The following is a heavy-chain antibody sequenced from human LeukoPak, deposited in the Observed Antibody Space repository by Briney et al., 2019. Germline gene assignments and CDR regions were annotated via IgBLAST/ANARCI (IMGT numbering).Heavy chain of an antibody. CDR2: IYYNGAT. CDR1: GGSISSDY. Sequence: SETLSLTCTVSGGSISSDYWTWIRQPPTKGLEWIGYIYYNGATSYNPSLKSRVTMSVDTSKKHFSLKMTSVTAADTAVYYCARYGGSGWVIDNWGQETLVTVSS. J-gene: IGHJ4*02. D-gene: IGHD6-19*01. CDR3: ARYGGSGWVIDN. V-gene: IGHV4-59*08.